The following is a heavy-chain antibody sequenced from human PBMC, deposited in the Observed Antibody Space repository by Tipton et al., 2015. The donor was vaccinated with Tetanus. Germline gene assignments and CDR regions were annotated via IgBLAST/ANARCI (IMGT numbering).Heavy chain of an antibody. V-gene: IGHV4-59*07. CDR1: GGSISSYY. CDR3: ARIGWLQQNKPAFDF. Sequence: TLSLTCTVSGGSISSYYWTWIRQPPGRGLEWIGYVHYSGSTNYSPSLRSRVTLSVDTSKNQFSLKLTSVTAADTAVYYWARIGWLQQNKPAFDFWGQGTVVTVSS. D-gene: IGHD6-19*01. J-gene: IGHJ3*01. CDR2: VHYSGST.